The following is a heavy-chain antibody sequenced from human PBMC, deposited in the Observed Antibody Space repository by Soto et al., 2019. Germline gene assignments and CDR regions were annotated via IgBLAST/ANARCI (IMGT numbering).Heavy chain of an antibody. D-gene: IGHD4-17*01. CDR1: GGSISSYY. V-gene: IGHV4-59*01. CDR3: GRGRYGDYVVWLDP. J-gene: IGHJ5*02. CDR2: IYYSGST. Sequence: SETLSLTCTVSGGSISSYYWSWIRQPPGKGLEWIGYIYYSGSTNYNPSLTSRVTISVDTSKNQFSLKLSSVTAADTAVYYCGRGRYGDYVVWLDPWGQGTLVTVAS.